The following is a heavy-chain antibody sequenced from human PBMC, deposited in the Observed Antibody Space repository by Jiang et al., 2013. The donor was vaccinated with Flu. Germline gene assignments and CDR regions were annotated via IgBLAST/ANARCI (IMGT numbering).Heavy chain of an antibody. CDR1: GLTFSSYW. CDR2: IKQDGTEK. J-gene: IGHJ4*02. Sequence: QLVESGGGLVXPGGSLRLSCAASGLTFSSYWMSWVRQAPGKGLDRVANIKQDGTEKYYVDSVKGRFTISRDNAKNSLYLQMNNLRAEDTAVYYCVENGGRGWGQGTLVTVSS. V-gene: IGHV3-7*03. CDR3: VENGGRG. D-gene: IGHD2-8*01.